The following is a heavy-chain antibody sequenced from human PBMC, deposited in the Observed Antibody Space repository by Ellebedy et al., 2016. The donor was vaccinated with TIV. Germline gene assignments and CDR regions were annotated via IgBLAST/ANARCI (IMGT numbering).Heavy chain of an antibody. CDR2: ISSSSSSTI. CDR1: GFTFSSYS. D-gene: IGHD2/OR15-2a*01. Sequence: PGGSLRLSCAASGFTFSSYSMNWVRQAPGKGLEWVSYISSSSSSTIYYADSVKGRFTISRDNAKNSLYLQMNSLRAEDTAVYYCARDEGRGHRLFYYGMDVWGQGTTVTVSS. J-gene: IGHJ6*02. CDR3: ARDEGRGHRLFYYGMDV. V-gene: IGHV3-48*01.